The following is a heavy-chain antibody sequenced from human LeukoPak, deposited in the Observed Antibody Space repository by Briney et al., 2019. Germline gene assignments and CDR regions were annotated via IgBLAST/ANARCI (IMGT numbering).Heavy chain of an antibody. V-gene: IGHV3-7*05. CDR3: ARLYCSSTSCQSCFDS. CDR2: INQDGGRK. D-gene: IGHD2-2*01. CDR1: GFTFSTYW. J-gene: IGHJ4*02. Sequence: GGSLRLSCAASGFTFSTYWMTWVRQGPGKGLEWVANINQDGGRKYYVDSVKGRFTISRDNAKNSLYLQMNSLRAEDTAVYYCARLYCSSTSCQSCFDSWGQGTLVTVPS.